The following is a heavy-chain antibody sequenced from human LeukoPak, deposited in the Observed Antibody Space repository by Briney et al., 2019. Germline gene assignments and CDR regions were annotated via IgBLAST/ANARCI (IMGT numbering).Heavy chain of an antibody. CDR3: ARTYGSGSYFDY. D-gene: IGHD3-10*01. V-gene: IGHV4-30-2*02. Sequence: SQTLSLTCTVSGGSISSGGYYWSWIRQPPGKGLEWIGYIYHSGGTYYNPSLKSRVTISVDRSKNQFSLKLSSVTAADTAVYYCARTYGSGSYFDYWGQGALVTVSS. CDR2: IYHSGGT. J-gene: IGHJ4*02. CDR1: GGSISSGGYY.